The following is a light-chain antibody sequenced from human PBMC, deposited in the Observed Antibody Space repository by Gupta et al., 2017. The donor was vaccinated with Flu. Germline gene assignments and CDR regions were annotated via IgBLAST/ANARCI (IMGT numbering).Light chain of an antibody. CDR3: SSSTNTNTLVL. CDR2: EVS. V-gene: IGLV2-14*01. J-gene: IGLJ2*01. CDR1: SSHIGGYNS. Sequence: QSALTQPASVSGSPGQSITISCTGTSSHIGGYNSVSWYQQHPGKAPKLLIFEVSNRPSGVSARFSGSKSGNTASLTISGLQDEDEADYYCSSSTNTNTLVLFCGGTHLTVL.